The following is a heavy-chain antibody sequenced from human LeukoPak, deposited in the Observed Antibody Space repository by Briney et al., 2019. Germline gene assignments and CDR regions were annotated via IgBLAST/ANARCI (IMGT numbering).Heavy chain of an antibody. CDR3: AKDMAAYYYASGNIDY. CDR2: ISWDGGGT. Sequence: GGSLRLSCAASGFTFDDYAMHWVRQAPGKGLEWVSLISWDGGGTYYADTVKGRFTISRDNGKNSLYLQMNSLRAEDTALYYCAKDMAAYYYASGNIDYWGQGTLVTVSS. D-gene: IGHD3-10*01. V-gene: IGHV3-43D*03. CDR1: GFTFDDYA. J-gene: IGHJ4*02.